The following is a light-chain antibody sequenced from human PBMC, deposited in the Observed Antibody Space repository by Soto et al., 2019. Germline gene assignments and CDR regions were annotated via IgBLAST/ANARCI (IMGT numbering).Light chain of an antibody. CDR1: SGSIASDY. CDR3: QSYDSSSQV. Sequence: NLMLTQPHAVSASPGKTVTISCTRSSGSIASDYVQWYQPRPGSAPTTVIYEDDQRPSGVPARFSGSIDRSSNSASLSISGLKTEDEADYYCQSYDSSSQVFGGGTKVTVL. CDR2: EDD. J-gene: IGLJ3*02. V-gene: IGLV6-57*03.